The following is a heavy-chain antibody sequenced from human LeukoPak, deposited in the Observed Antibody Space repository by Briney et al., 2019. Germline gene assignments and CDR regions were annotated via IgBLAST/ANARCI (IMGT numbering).Heavy chain of an antibody. CDR2: IYHSGST. J-gene: IGHJ4*02. CDR1: GGSFSGCY. Sequence: PSETLSLTCAVYGGSFSGCYWSWIRQPPGKGLEWIGSIYHSGSTYYNPSLKSRVTISVDTSKNQFSLKLSSVTAADTAVYYCARDPDGTQVWGQGTLVTVSS. V-gene: IGHV4-34*01. CDR3: ARDPDGTQV. D-gene: IGHD1-14*01.